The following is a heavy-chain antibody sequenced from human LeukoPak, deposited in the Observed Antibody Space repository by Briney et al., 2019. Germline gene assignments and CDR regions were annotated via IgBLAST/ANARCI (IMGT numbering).Heavy chain of an antibody. V-gene: IGHV4-39*01. CDR2: IYYNEKT. D-gene: IGHD5-24*01. CDR1: GGSISSSSYY. J-gene: IGHJ3*02. CDR3: ARHAPPRRWLQFMEPKDAFDI. Sequence: SETLSLTCTVSGGSISSSSYYWGWIRQPPGKGLEWIGSIYYNEKTYYNPSLKSRVTISVDMSKNQFSLKLSSVTAADTAVYYCARHAPPRRWLQFMEPKDAFDIWGQGTMVTVSS.